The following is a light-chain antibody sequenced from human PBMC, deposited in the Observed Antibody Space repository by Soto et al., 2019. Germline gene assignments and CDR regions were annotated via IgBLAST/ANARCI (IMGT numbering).Light chain of an antibody. J-gene: IGLJ1*01. CDR1: RNEVGGYNY. Sequence: VLTQSLPPSRSPGQVLPLSRDWTRNEVGGYNYVSWYQQHPGKAPKLMIYEVSKRPSGVPDRFSGSKSGNTASLTVSGLQAEDEADYYCSSYAGSNNFYVFGTGTKVTVL. V-gene: IGLV2-8*01. CDR2: EVS. CDR3: SSYAGSNNFYV.